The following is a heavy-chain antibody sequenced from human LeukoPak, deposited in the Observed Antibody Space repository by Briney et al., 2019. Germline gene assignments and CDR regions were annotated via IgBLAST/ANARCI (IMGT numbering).Heavy chain of an antibody. CDR1: GFTFSNYG. Sequence: GGSLRLSCAASGFTFSNYGMHWVRQAPGKGLEWVAVIWYDGSNKYYADSVKGRFTISRDHSKNTLYLQMNSLRAEDTAVYYCARGDYYDSSGYSQYFQHWGQGTLVTVSS. V-gene: IGHV3-33*01. J-gene: IGHJ1*01. CDR2: IWYDGSNK. CDR3: ARGDYYDSSGYSQYFQH. D-gene: IGHD3-22*01.